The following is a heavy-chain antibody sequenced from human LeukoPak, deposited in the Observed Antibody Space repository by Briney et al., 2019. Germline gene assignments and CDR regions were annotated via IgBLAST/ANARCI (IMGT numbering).Heavy chain of an antibody. J-gene: IGHJ4*02. D-gene: IGHD3-9*01. V-gene: IGHV3-21*01. CDR1: GFTFSSYS. Sequence: PGGSLRLSCAASGFTFSSYSMNWVRQAPGKGLEWVSSISSSSSYIYYADSVKGRFTISRDNAKNSLYLQMNSLRAEDTAVYYCARELLTGYYEYYFDYWGQGTLVTVSS. CDR2: ISSSSSYI. CDR3: ARELLTGYYEYYFDY.